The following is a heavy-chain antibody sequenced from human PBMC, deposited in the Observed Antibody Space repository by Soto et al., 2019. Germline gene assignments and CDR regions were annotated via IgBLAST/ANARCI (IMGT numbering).Heavy chain of an antibody. V-gene: IGHV1-18*04. Sequence: ASVKVSCKASGYTFTSYGISWVRQAPGQGLEWMGWISAYNGNTKYAQKFQGRVTMTRDMSVTTAYMELSRLTSDDTAVFYCARDPRPPSGWLGFWEYGMDVWGQGTTVTVSS. CDR1: GYTFTSYG. CDR3: ARDPRPPSGWLGFWEYGMDV. J-gene: IGHJ6*02. CDR2: ISAYNGNT. D-gene: IGHD3-3*01.